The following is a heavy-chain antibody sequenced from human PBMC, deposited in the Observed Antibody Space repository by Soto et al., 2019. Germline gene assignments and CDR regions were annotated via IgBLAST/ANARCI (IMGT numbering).Heavy chain of an antibody. V-gene: IGHV4-59*08. Sequence: SETLSLTCTVSGGSINSYYWSWIRQPPGKGLEWIGYIYYSGSTNYNPSLRSRVTISVDTSKNQFSLKLSSVTAADTAVYYCASGVVVAATGAGYFQLWGQGTLVTVSS. D-gene: IGHD2-15*01. J-gene: IGHJ1*01. CDR2: IYYSGST. CDR1: GGSINSYY. CDR3: ASGVVVAATGAGYFQL.